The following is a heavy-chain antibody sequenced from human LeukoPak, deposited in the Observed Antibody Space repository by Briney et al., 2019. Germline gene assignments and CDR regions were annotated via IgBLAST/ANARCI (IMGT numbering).Heavy chain of an antibody. CDR3: AKKFDSYFDY. CDR2: IRIDGSDK. V-gene: IGHV3-30*02. J-gene: IGHJ4*02. Sequence: PGGSLRLSCEASGFTFSSYGMHWVRQAPGKGLEWVALIRIDGSDKHYADSVKGRFTISRDNSKNTLYLQMNSLRVEDTAVYYCAKKFDSYFDYWGQGTLVTVSS. CDR1: GFTFSSYG.